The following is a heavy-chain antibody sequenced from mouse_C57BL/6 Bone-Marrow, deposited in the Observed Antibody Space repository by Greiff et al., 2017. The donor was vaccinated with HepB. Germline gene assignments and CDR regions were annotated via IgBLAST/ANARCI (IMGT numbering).Heavy chain of an antibody. CDR2: ISNGGGST. D-gene: IGHD3-2*02. J-gene: IGHJ4*01. Sequence: EVKVEESGGGLVQPGGSLKLSCAASGFTFSDYYMYWVRQTPEKRLEWVAYISNGGGSTYYPDTVKGRFTISRDNAKNTLYLQMSRLKSEDTAMYYCARRQLRPPMDYWGQGTSVTVSS. CDR3: ARRQLRPPMDY. V-gene: IGHV5-12*01. CDR1: GFTFSDYY.